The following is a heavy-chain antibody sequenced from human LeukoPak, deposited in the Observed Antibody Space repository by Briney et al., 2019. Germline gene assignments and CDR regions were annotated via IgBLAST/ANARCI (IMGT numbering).Heavy chain of an antibody. CDR2: SNSDGSVR. Sequence: TGGSLRLSCAASGFGFSSHWMHWVRHAPGKGLVWVSRSNSDGSVRNYADSVEGRFIISRDNAKNTLYLQMNNLGVEDTAVYFCARDPSVNNAIGYNWFDHWGQGALVTVPS. CDR1: GFGFSSHW. V-gene: IGHV3-74*01. D-gene: IGHD2/OR15-2a*01. J-gene: IGHJ5*02. CDR3: ARDPSVNNAIGYNWFDH.